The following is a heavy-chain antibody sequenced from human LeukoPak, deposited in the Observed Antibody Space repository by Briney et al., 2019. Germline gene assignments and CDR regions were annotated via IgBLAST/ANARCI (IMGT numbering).Heavy chain of an antibody. CDR2: ISNGSSYT. D-gene: IGHD3-9*01. CDR1: GCTFSNFY. J-gene: IGHJ3*02. CDR3: ATFLTGQYYAFDI. Sequence: GGSLRLSCAASGCTFSNFYRSWIRQAPGKGLEWVAFISNGSSYTNFADAVRGGFIFYKKNEKKSFFMQRNRLRDEATAGYYCATFLTGQYYAFDIWGQGTMVTVSS. V-gene: IGHV3-11*03.